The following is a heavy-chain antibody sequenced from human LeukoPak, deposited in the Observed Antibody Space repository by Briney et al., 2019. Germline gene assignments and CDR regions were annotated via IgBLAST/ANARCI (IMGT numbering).Heavy chain of an antibody. CDR1: GFTFGDYA. CDR2: IRSKAYGGTT. CDR3: TRDGYYYDSSGDKLFDY. Sequence: SGGSLRLYCTASGFTFGDYAMSWVRQAPGKGLEWVGFIRSKAYGGTTEYDASVKGRFTISRDDSKSIAYLQMNSLKTEDTAVYYCTRDGYYYDSSGDKLFDYWGQGTLVTVSS. D-gene: IGHD3-22*01. J-gene: IGHJ4*02. V-gene: IGHV3-49*04.